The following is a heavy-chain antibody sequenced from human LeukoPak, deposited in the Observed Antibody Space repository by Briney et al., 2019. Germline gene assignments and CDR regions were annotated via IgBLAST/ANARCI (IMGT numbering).Heavy chain of an antibody. J-gene: IGHJ5*02. D-gene: IGHD3-10*01. CDR1: GGSISSYY. V-gene: IGHV4-59*01. CDR3: ARAYPRYYGSGSLYWFDP. CDR2: IYNSGST. Sequence: PSETLSLSCTVSGGSISSYYCSWVRQPPGKGLEWIGSIYNSGSTNYNPSLKSGVTISVDTSKNQFSLKRSSVTAADTAVYYCARAYPRYYGSGSLYWFDPWGQGTLVTVSS.